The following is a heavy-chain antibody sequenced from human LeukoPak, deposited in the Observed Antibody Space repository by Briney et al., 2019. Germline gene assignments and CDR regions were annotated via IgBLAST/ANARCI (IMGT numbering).Heavy chain of an antibody. CDR3: ARDAITIFGVVTFDY. V-gene: IGHV3-11*01. Sequence: GGSLRLSCAASGFTFSDYYMSWIRQAPGKGLEWVSYISSSGSTIYYADSVKGRFTISRDNAKNSLYLQMNSLRAEDTAVYYCARDAITIFGVVTFDYWGQGTLVTVSS. CDR1: GFTFSDYY. CDR2: ISSSGSTI. D-gene: IGHD3-3*01. J-gene: IGHJ4*02.